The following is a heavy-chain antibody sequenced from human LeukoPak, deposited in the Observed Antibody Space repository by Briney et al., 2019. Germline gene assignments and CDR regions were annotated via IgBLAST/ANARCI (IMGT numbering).Heavy chain of an antibody. D-gene: IGHD5-12*01. J-gene: IGHJ4*02. Sequence: GASVKVSCKASGGTFSSYAISWVRQAPGQGLEWMGRIIPILGIANYAQKFQGRVTITADKSTSTAYMELSSLRSEDTAVYYCARAVDSGYGRLFDYWGQGTLVTVSS. CDR3: ARAVDSGYGRLFDY. V-gene: IGHV1-69*04. CDR1: GGTFSSYA. CDR2: IIPILGIA.